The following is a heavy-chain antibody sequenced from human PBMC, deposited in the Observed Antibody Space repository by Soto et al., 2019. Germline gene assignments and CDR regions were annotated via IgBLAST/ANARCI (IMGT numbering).Heavy chain of an antibody. CDR2: ISYDGSNK. Sequence: QVQLVESGGGVVQPGRSLRLSCAASGFTFSNYTMHWVRQAPGKGLEWLAVISYDGSNKYYADSVKGRFTISRDNSKNTLYLQMNSLRAEDTAVYYCARAGADGCTYGGSWFDPWGQGTLVTVSS. J-gene: IGHJ5*02. D-gene: IGHD5-18*01. CDR3: ARAGADGCTYGGSWFDP. V-gene: IGHV3-30-3*01. CDR1: GFTFSNYT.